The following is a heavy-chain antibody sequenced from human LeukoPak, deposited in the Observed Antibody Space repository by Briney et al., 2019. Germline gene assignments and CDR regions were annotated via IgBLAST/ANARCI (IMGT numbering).Heavy chain of an antibody. D-gene: IGHD3-16*01. CDR2: ISYDGSNK. CDR3: ARESYDWALDY. V-gene: IGHV3-30*04. Sequence: GGSLRLSCAASGFTFSSYAMHWVRQAPGKGLEWVAVISYDGSNKYYADSVKGRFTISRDNSKNTLYLQMNSLRAEDTAVYYCARESYDWALDYWGQGTLATVSS. CDR1: GFTFSSYA. J-gene: IGHJ4*02.